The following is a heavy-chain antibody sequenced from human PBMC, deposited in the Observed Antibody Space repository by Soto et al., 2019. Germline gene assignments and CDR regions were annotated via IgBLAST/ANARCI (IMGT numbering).Heavy chain of an antibody. V-gene: IGHV3-23*01. CDR2: ITDNGGDA. CDR1: GLTFGGRA. D-gene: IGHD3-10*01. CDR3: ARGSTESYPGSRIFDF. J-gene: IGHJ4*02. Sequence: GGSLRLSCVASGLTFGGRAMSWVRRAPGEGLQWVATITDNGGDAKYADSVRGRFVISRDNSKKTLYLQMTSLTAEDSAMYFCARGSTESYPGSRIFDFWGRGTLVTVSS.